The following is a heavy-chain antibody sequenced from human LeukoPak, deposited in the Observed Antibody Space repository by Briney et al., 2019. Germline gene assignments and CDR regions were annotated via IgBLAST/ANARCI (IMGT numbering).Heavy chain of an antibody. D-gene: IGHD2-21*02. V-gene: IGHV5-51*01. CDR1: GYILTTYW. J-gene: IGHJ4*02. CDR2: IHPRDSDT. Sequence: TGESLKISRKGTGYILTTYWIGWVRQMPGKGLEWMGIIHPRDSDTRYSPSFQGQVSLSADKAISTAYLQWSSLKASDTAMYYCARTYCGGDCYYSYFDYWGQGTLVTVAS. CDR3: ARTYCGGDCYYSYFDY.